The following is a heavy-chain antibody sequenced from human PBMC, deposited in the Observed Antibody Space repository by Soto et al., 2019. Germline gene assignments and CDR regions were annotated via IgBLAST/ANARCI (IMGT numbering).Heavy chain of an antibody. CDR2: ISSSSSYI. V-gene: IGHV3-21*01. CDR3: AREGDGFGGVIDTFYPYYGMQV. Sequence: PGGSLILSCASSVFTFSSYSMNWVRHSPGKWLEWVSSISSSSSYIYYADSVKGRFTTSRDNAKNSLYLQMNSLRAEDTAVYYCAREGDGFGGVIDTFYPYYGMQVLGQGTTVNLSS. J-gene: IGHJ6*01. D-gene: IGHD3-16*02. CDR1: VFTFSSYS.